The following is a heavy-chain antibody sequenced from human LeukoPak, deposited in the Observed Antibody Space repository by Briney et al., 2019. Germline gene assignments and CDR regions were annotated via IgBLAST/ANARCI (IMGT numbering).Heavy chain of an antibody. Sequence: VASVTVSCKASSDIFSMDAFNWVRQAPGQGREWVGRIIPILDIAHYAQNFQGRVTINADKSTSTVYMELRGLRSEDTAVYYCARDRDGSLTPDVFDIWGQGTLVAVSS. CDR2: IIPILDIA. V-gene: IGHV1-69*04. J-gene: IGHJ3*02. CDR1: SDIFSMDA. D-gene: IGHD1-26*01. CDR3: ARDRDGSLTPDVFDI.